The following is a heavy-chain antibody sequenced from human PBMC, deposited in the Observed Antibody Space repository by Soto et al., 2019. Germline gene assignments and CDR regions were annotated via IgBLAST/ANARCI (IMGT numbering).Heavy chain of an antibody. D-gene: IGHD3-3*01. CDR3: ARDEAYYDFWSGYYDYYYYYGMDV. V-gene: IGHV3-30-3*01. CDR2: ISYDGSNK. CDR1: GFTFSSYA. J-gene: IGHJ6*02. Sequence: GGSLRLSCAASGFTFSSYALHWVRQAPGKGLEWVAVISYDGSNKYYADSVKGRFTISRDNSKNTLYLQMNSLRAEDTAVYYCARDEAYYDFWSGYYDYYYYYGMDVWGQGTTVTVSS.